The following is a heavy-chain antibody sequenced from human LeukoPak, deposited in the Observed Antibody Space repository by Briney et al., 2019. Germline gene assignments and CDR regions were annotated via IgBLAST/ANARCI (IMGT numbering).Heavy chain of an antibody. J-gene: IGHJ4*02. Sequence: GGSLRLSCAASGFTFSDYYMSWIRQAPGKGLEWVSYISSSGSTIYYADSVKGRFTISRDNAKDSLYLQMNSLRAEDTAVYYCARERYSYGPWYFDYWGQGTLVTVSS. CDR2: ISSSGSTI. D-gene: IGHD5-18*01. V-gene: IGHV3-11*01. CDR3: ARERYSYGPWYFDY. CDR1: GFTFSDYY.